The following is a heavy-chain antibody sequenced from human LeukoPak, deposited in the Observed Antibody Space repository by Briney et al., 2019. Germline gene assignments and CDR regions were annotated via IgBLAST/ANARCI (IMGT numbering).Heavy chain of an antibody. CDR2: ISSSSSYI. D-gene: IGHD6-19*01. V-gene: IGHV3-21*01. CDR1: GFTFSSYS. Sequence: PGGSLRLSCAAPGFTFSSYSMNWVRQAPGKGLEWVSSISSSSSYIYYADSVKGRFTISRDNAKNSLYLQMNSLRAEDTAVYYCARDISGWLDYWGQGTLVTVSS. CDR3: ARDISGWLDY. J-gene: IGHJ4*02.